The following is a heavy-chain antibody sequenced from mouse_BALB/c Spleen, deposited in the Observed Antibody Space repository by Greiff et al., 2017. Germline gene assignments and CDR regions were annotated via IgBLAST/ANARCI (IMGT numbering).Heavy chain of an antibody. V-gene: IGHV3-8*02. CDR3: ARGNYRYDGTFAY. D-gene: IGHD2-14*01. J-gene: IGHJ3*01. CDR2: ISYSGST. CDR1: GDSITSGY. Sequence: EVKLVESGPSLVKPSQTLSLTCSVTGDSITSGYWNWIRKFPGNKLEYMGYISYSGSTYYNPSLKSRISITRDTSKNQYYLQLNSVTTEDTATYYCARGNYRYDGTFAYWGQGTLVTVSA.